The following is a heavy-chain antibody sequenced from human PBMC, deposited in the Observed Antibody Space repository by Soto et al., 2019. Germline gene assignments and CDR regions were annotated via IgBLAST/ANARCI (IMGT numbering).Heavy chain of an antibody. CDR2: IHNSGTS. CDR1: GDTSTSYY. CDR3: ARDFYDSVGYTWFDS. Sequence: PSETLSLTCTVSGDTSTSYYWGWIRQAPGKGLEWIGHIHNSGTSTHNPSLNGRVTISIDVSKKQFSLKLTSLTSADTAVYYCARDFYDSVGYTWFDSWSQGTLVTVS. D-gene: IGHD3-22*01. J-gene: IGHJ5*01. V-gene: IGHV4-59*01.